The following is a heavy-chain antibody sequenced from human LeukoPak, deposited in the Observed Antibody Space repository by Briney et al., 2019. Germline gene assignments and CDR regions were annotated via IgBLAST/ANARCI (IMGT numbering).Heavy chain of an antibody. CDR3: AKDRSDYSLIYYFDY. CDR1: GFTFTNYA. J-gene: IGHJ4*02. CDR2: TSGSGGST. Sequence: PGGSLRLSCAASGFTFTNYAMSWVRQAPGKGLEWVSATSGSGGSTYYADSVKGRFTISRDNSKNTLYLQMNSLRAEDTAVYYCAKDRSDYSLIYYFDYWGQGTLVTVSS. V-gene: IGHV3-23*01. D-gene: IGHD4-11*01.